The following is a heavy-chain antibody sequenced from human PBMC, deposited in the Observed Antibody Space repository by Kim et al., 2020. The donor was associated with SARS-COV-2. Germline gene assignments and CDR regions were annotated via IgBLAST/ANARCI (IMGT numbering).Heavy chain of an antibody. V-gene: IGHV1-18*01. CDR3: ARDRPTGRAWFDP. Sequence: ASVKVSCKSSGHTLSPYTFTWVRQAPEQGLEWVAWISTYNGKTKHAPKFQGRVTLTTDTSTMTAYMELTSLRSDDTAIYYCARDRPTGRAWFDPWGQGTLVTVSS. J-gene: IGHJ5*02. CDR2: ISTYNGKT. CDR1: GHTLSPYT.